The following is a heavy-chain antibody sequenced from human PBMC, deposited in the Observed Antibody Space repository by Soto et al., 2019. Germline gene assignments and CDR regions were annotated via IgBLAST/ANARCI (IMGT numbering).Heavy chain of an antibody. D-gene: IGHD6-6*01. CDR3: AISIAARLFPL. J-gene: IGHJ4*02. Sequence: GGSLRLSCAASGFTFSSYAMSWVRQAPGKGLEWVSAISGSGGSTYYADSVKGRFTISRDNSKNTLYLQMNSLRAEDTAVYYCAISIAARLFPLWGQGTLVTVSS. CDR1: GFTFSSYA. V-gene: IGHV3-23*01. CDR2: ISGSGGST.